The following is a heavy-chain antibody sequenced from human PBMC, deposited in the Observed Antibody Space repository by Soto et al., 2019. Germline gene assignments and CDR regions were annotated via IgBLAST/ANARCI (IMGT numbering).Heavy chain of an antibody. CDR1: GFTFSSYG. CDR3: ARGQGNSDRVGWYFDL. V-gene: IGHV3-33*01. CDR2: IWYDGSNK. D-gene: IGHD4-4*01. J-gene: IGHJ2*01. Sequence: GGSLRLSCAASGFTFSSYGMHWVRQAPGKGLEWVAVIWYDGSNKYYADSVKGRFTISRDNSKNTLYLQMNSLRAEDTAVYYCARGQGNSDRVGWYFDLWGRGTLVTVSS.